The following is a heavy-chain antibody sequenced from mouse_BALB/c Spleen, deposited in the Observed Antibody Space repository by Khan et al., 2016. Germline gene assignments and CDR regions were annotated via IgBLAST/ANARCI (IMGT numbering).Heavy chain of an antibody. V-gene: IGHV2-6-7*01. J-gene: IGHJ4*01. CDR1: GFSLTGYG. CDR3: VRVWGDY. D-gene: IGHD1-1*02. Sequence: QVQLKESGPGLVAPSQSLSITCTVSGFSLTGYGVNWVRQPPGKGPEWLGMIWGDGSPDYNSALKSRLSISKDNSKSQVFLKMNSLQTDDTARYYCVRVWGDYWGQGTSVTVSS. CDR2: IWGDGSP.